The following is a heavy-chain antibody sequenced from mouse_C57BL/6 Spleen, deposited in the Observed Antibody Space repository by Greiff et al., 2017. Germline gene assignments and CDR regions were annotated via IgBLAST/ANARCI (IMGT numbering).Heavy chain of an antibody. D-gene: IGHD1-1*01. V-gene: IGHV1-52*01. CDR3: ARSDLLRFSWFAY. CDR2: IDPSDSET. CDR1: GYTFTSYW. J-gene: IGHJ3*01. Sequence: QVQLQQPGAELVRPGSSVKLSCKASGYTFTSYWMHWVKQRPIQGLEWIGNIDPSDSETHYNQKFKDKATLTVDKSSSTAYMQLSSLTSEDSAVYYCARSDLLRFSWFAYWGQGTLVTVSA.